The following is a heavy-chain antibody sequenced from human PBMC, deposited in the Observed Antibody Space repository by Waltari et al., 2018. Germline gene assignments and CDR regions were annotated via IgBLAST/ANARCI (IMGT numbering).Heavy chain of an antibody. CDR2: IKEDGSEK. Sequence: EVQLVESGGGLVQPGGSLRLSCAASAFSFSSYWISLFRPSTGKGMEWVANIKEDGSEKYYVDSVKGRFTISRDNAKNSLYLQMNSLRAEDTAVYYCARGLRYSYGYPSPFDYWGQGTLVTVSS. V-gene: IGHV3-7*01. CDR1: AFSFSSYW. J-gene: IGHJ4*02. D-gene: IGHD5-18*01. CDR3: ARGLRYSYGYPSPFDY.